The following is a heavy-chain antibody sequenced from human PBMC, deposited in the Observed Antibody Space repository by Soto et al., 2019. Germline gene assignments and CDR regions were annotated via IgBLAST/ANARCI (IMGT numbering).Heavy chain of an antibody. V-gene: IGHV3-53*01. Sequence: PGGSLRLSCAASGFSVGSNYMNWVRQAPGKGLEWVSVFYPAGSTYYADSVKGRFTISRDNTNNTLYLQMNSLRAEDTAVYYCARERLVASNGFFDLGARGTLVTVSS. CDR2: FYPAGST. J-gene: IGHJ2*01. CDR1: GFSVGSNY. CDR3: ARERLVASNGFFDL. D-gene: IGHD2-8*02.